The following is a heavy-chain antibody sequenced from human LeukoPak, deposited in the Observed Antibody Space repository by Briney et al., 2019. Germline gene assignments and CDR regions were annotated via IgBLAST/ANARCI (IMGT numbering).Heavy chain of an antibody. V-gene: IGHV4-59*01. CDR3: ARGVDGYKGFDY. CDR1: GGCISSYY. CDR2: IYYSGST. Sequence: PSETLSLTCTVSGGCISSYYWSWIRQPPGKGLEWIGYIYYSGSTNYNPSLKSRVTISVDTSKNQFSLKLSSVTAADTAVYYCARGVDGYKGFDYWGQGTLVTVSS. D-gene: IGHD5-24*01. J-gene: IGHJ4*02.